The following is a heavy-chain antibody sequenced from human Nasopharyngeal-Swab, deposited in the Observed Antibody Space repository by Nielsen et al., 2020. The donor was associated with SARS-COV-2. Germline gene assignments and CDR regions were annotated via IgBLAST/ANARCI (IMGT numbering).Heavy chain of an antibody. CDR2: ISSSGSTI. Sequence: WIRQPPGKGLEWVSYISSSGSTIYYADSVKGRFTISRDNAKNSLYLQINSLRAEDTAVYYCAREGRFLDYYYYYGMDVWGQGTTVTVSS. CDR3: AREGRFLDYYYYYGMDV. V-gene: IGHV3-11*04. J-gene: IGHJ6*02. D-gene: IGHD3-3*01.